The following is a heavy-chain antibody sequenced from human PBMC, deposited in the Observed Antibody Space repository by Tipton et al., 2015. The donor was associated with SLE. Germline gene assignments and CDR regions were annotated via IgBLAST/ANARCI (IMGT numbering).Heavy chain of an antibody. CDR1: DGSIRSTNYY. Sequence: TLSLTCTVSDGSIRSTNYYWGWIRQPPGKGLEWIGSIFYTGSTYYNPSLKSRVSFSIDTSKHQFSLKLNSVTAADTAVYYCARARGGSGGSNLDDWGQGTLVTVSS. CDR2: IFYTGST. V-gene: IGHV4-39*07. CDR3: ARARGGSGGSNLDD. D-gene: IGHD1-26*01. J-gene: IGHJ4*02.